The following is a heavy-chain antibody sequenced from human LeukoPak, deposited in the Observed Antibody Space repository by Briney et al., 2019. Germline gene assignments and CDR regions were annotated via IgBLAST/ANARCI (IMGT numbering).Heavy chain of an antibody. V-gene: IGHV4-30-2*01. D-gene: IGHD3-9*01. CDR3: ARGNYDILTGYYNNWFDP. CDR2: IYHYGST. J-gene: IGHJ5*02. Sequence: TLSLTCAVSGGSISSGGYSWSWIRQPPGKGLEWIGYIYHYGSTYYNPSLKSRVTISVDRSKNQFSLKLSSVTAADTAVYSCARGNYDILTGYYNNWFDPWGQGTLVTVSS. CDR1: GGSISSGGYS.